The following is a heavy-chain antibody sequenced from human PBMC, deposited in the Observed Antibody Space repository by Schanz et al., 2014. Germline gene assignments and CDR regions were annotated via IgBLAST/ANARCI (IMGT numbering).Heavy chain of an antibody. Sequence: QVQLVQSGAEVKKPGASVKVSCKASGYIFGSHGMTWVRQAPGQGPELMGWINAHTGNTQYAQKFQGRVTMTRNTSITTAYLELSSLRSGDTAVYYCTKGRTFGRWGQGTLVTVSS. J-gene: IGHJ4*02. CDR2: INAHTGNT. CDR3: TKGRTFGR. D-gene: IGHD3-16*01. CDR1: GYIFGSHG. V-gene: IGHV1-8*01.